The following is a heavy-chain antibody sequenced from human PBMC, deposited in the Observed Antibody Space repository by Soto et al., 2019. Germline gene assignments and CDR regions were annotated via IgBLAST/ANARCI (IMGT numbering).Heavy chain of an antibody. CDR2: IYNSGST. V-gene: IGHV4-31*03. CDR3: ARDKITGLFDY. D-gene: IGHD2-8*02. J-gene: IGHJ4*02. Sequence: SETLSLTCTVSGGSINSGGYYWSWIRQHPGKGLEWIGYIYNSGSTYYNPSLKSRVTISVDTSKNQFSLKLTSVTAADTAVYYCARDKITGLFDYWAREPWSPFPQ. CDR1: GGSINSGGYY.